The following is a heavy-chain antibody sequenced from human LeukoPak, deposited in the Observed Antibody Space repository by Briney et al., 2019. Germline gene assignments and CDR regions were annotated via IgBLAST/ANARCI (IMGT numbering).Heavy chain of an antibody. D-gene: IGHD5-12*01. V-gene: IGHV3-7*01. Sequence: GGSLRLSCAASGFTFTTYWLGWVRQPPGKGLEWVANIKQDGTEKYYVDSVKGRFTISRDNSKSTLYLQMNSLRPEDTAVYYCAKVNKGGYDSFDYWGQGTLVTVSS. CDR2: IKQDGTEK. CDR1: GFTFTTYW. J-gene: IGHJ4*02. CDR3: AKVNKGGYDSFDY.